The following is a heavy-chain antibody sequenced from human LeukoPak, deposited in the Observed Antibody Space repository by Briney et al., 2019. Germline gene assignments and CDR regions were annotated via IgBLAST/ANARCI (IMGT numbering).Heavy chain of an antibody. J-gene: IGHJ3*02. D-gene: IGHD3-3*01. CDR2: IYYSGST. CDR3: ASSPAYYDFWSGYYVHDAFDI. Sequence: PSETLSLTCTVSGGSISSYYWSWIRQPPGKGLEWIGYIYYSGSTNYNPSLKSRVTISVDTSKNQFSLKLSSVTAADTAVYYCASSPAYYDFWSGYYVHDAFDIWGQGTMVTVSS. V-gene: IGHV4-59*08. CDR1: GGSISSYY.